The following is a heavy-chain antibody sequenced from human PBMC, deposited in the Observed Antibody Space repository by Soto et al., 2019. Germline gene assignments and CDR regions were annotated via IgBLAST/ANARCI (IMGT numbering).Heavy chain of an antibody. CDR2: ISSSGSST. CDR3: AKFYIYGDSRGRYFQH. V-gene: IGHV3-74*01. Sequence: PGGSLRLSCAASGFTFSNYWMHWARQAPGKGLVWVSRISSSGSSTNYADSVKGRFTISRDNSKNTLYLQMNSLRAEDTAVYYCAKFYIYGDSRGRYFQHWGQGTLVTVSS. D-gene: IGHD4-17*01. J-gene: IGHJ1*01. CDR1: GFTFSNYW.